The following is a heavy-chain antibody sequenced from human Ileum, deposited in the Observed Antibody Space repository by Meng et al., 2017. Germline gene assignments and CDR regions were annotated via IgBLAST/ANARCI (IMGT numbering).Heavy chain of an antibody. Sequence: SDTLSPTFNVSDGPISNYFWSWIRQPVGKGLEWIGRIFTSGTTNYSPALKSRVTMSLDTSKNQFSLNLSSVTAADTAIYYCAREDVSGSYRPLDYWGQGTLVTVSS. D-gene: IGHD3-10*01. J-gene: IGHJ4*02. CDR3: AREDVSGSYRPLDY. CDR1: DGPISNYF. CDR2: IFTSGTT. V-gene: IGHV4-4*07.